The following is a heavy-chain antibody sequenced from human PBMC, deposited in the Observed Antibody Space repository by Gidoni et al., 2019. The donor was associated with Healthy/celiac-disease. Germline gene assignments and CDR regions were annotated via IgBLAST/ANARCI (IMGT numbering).Heavy chain of an antibody. CDR3: AKGLSSFDWLLGEFDY. Sequence: QVQLVESGGGVVQPGRSLRLSCSASGFTFSSYGMHWVRQAPGKGLGWVAVISYDGSNKYYADSVKGRFTISRDNSKNTLYLQMNSLRAEDTAVYYCAKGLSSFDWLLGEFDYWGQGTLVTVSS. CDR1: GFTFSSYG. D-gene: IGHD3-9*01. J-gene: IGHJ4*02. V-gene: IGHV3-30*18. CDR2: ISYDGSNK.